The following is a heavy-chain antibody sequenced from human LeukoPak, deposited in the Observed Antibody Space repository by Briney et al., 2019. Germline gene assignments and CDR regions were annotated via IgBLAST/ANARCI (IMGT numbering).Heavy chain of an antibody. Sequence: GGSLRLSXAASGFTFSSYWMSWVRQAPGKGLEWVANIKQDGSEKYYVDSVKGRFTLSRDNAKNSLYLQMSSLRAEDTAVYYCARYRSGTVGATGYYYMDVWGKGTTVTVSS. J-gene: IGHJ6*03. D-gene: IGHD1-26*01. CDR3: ARYRSGTVGATGYYYMDV. CDR2: IKQDGSEK. CDR1: GFTFSSYW. V-gene: IGHV3-7*01.